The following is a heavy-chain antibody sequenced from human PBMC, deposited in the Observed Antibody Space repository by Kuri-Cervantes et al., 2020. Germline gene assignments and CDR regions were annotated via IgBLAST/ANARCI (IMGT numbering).Heavy chain of an antibody. Sequence: GESLKISCAASGFTFSSYSMNWVRQAPGKGLEWVSYVRSSGSTIYYADSVKGRFTITRDNSKNTLYLQMNSLRAEDTAVYYCARVDSLAEYFQHWGQGTLVTVSS. CDR1: GFTFSSYS. CDR2: VRSSGSTI. CDR3: ARVDSLAEYFQH. J-gene: IGHJ1*01. V-gene: IGHV3-48*01. D-gene: IGHD2-21*01.